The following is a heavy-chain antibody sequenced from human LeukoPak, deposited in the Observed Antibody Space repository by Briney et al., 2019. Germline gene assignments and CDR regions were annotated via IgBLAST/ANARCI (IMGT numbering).Heavy chain of an antibody. CDR1: GGSISSYY. CDR3: ARGGYYGSGNDFRFDP. CDR2: IYYSGST. D-gene: IGHD3-10*01. Sequence: SETLSLTCTVSGGSISSYYWSWIRQPPGKGLEWIGYIYYSGSTNYNPSLKSRVTISVDTSKSQFSLKLSSVTAADTALYYCARGGYYGSGNDFRFDPWGQGTLVTVSS. J-gene: IGHJ5*02. V-gene: IGHV4-59*01.